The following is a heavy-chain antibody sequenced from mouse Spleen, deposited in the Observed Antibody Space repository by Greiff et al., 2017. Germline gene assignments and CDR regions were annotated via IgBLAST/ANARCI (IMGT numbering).Heavy chain of an antibody. CDR3: ARSTSSGPDY. CDR2: IDPSDSYT. D-gene: IGHD3-1*01. J-gene: IGHJ2*01. Sequence: QVQLKQPGAELVMPGASVKLSCKASGYTFTSYWMHWVKQRPGQGLEWIGEIDPSDSYTNYNQKFKGKATLTVDKSSSTAYMQLSSLTSEDSAVYYCARSTSSGPDYWGQGTTLTVSS. V-gene: IGHV1-69*01. CDR1: GYTFTSYW.